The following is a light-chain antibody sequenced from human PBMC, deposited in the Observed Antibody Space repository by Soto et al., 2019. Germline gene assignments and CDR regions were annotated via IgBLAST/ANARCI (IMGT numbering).Light chain of an antibody. CDR3: NSYAGSPYV. CDR1: SSDVGGYNY. V-gene: IGLV2-8*01. Sequence: QAVVTQPPSASGSPGQSVTISCTGTSSDVGGYNYVSWYQQHPGKAPKLMIYEVNKRPSGVPDRFSGSKSGNPASLTVSGLQAEDEADYYCNSYAGSPYVFGTGTQLTVL. J-gene: IGLJ1*01. CDR2: EVN.